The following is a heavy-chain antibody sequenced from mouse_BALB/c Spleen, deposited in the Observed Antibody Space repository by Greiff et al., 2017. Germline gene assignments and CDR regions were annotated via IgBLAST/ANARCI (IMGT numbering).Heavy chain of an antibody. V-gene: IGHV1-4*01. CDR3: ARNGYDGAWFAY. J-gene: IGHJ3*01. Sequence: VQRVESGAELARPGASVKMSCKASGYTFTSYTMHWVKQRPGQGLEWIGYINPSSGYTNYNQKFKDKATLTADKSSSTAYMQLSSLTSEDSAVYYCARNGYDGAWFAYWGQGTLVTVSA. CDR1: GYTFTSYT. D-gene: IGHD2-2*01. CDR2: INPSSGYT.